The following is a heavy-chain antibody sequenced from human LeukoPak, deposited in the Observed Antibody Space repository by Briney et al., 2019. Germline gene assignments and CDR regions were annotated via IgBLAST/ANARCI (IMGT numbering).Heavy chain of an antibody. J-gene: IGHJ4*02. D-gene: IGHD6-13*01. CDR1: GYTFTSYA. Sequence: GASVKVSCKASGYTFTSYAITWVRQAPGQGLEWMGWISAYNGNTNYAQKLQGRVTMTTDTSTSTAYMELRSLRSDDTAVYYCARNPGGSLYIAAAGIDYWGQGTLVTVSS. V-gene: IGHV1-18*01. CDR3: ARNPGGSLYIAAAGIDY. CDR2: ISAYNGNT.